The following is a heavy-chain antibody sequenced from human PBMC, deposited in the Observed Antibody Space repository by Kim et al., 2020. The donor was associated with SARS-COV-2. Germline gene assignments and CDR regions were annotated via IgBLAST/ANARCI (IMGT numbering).Heavy chain of an antibody. CDR2: VSPGGDDT. D-gene: IGHD1-1*01. CDR1: GFTFRNYA. CDR3: AKTMEPTSAWFDP. J-gene: IGHJ5*02. V-gene: IGHV3-23*01. Sequence: GGSLRLSCVASGFTFRNYAMTWVRQAPGKGLEWVSSVSPGGDDTYYADSVKGRFTVSRGNAKNTLYLQMNSLRAEDTAVYYCAKTMEPTSAWFDPWGQGTLVTVSS.